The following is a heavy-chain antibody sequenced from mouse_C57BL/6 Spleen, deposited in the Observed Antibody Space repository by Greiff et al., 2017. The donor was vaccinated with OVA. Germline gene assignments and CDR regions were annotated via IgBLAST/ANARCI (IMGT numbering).Heavy chain of an antibody. CDR1: GFSLTSYG. J-gene: IGHJ1*03. CDR3: ARNAGTLYWYFDV. Sequence: VQLQQSGPGLVQPSQSLSITCTVSGFSLTSYGVHWVRQSPGKGLEWLGVIWSGGSTDYNAAFISRLSISKDNSKSQVFFKMNSLQADDTAIYYCARNAGTLYWYFDVWGTGTTVTVSS. V-gene: IGHV2-2*01. D-gene: IGHD4-1*01. CDR2: IWSGGST.